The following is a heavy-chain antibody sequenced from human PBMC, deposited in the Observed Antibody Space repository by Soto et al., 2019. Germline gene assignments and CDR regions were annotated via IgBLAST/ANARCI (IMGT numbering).Heavy chain of an antibody. J-gene: IGHJ4*02. Sequence: GGSMRLSCAASGFSVTDHYMTWVRQAPGKGLEWVSVLYTGGSAYYGDSVKGRFTISRDSSTNTLYLQMNSLKVGDTAFYFCARSFNDWTTYFDYWSEGTLVTVSS. CDR1: GFSVTDHY. D-gene: IGHD3-9*01. CDR2: LYTGGSA. CDR3: ARSFNDWTTYFDY. V-gene: IGHV3-53*01.